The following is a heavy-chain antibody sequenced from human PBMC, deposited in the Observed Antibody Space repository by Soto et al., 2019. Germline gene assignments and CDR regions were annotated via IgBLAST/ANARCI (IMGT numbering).Heavy chain of an antibody. CDR1: GFTFGSYW. D-gene: IGHD6-19*01. CDR3: GKRPLAGSGWTFDY. J-gene: IGHJ4*02. V-gene: IGHV3-7*01. CDR2: IKMDASEK. Sequence: PGGSLRLSCAASGFTFGSYWMSWVRQAPGKGLEWLATIKMDASEKKYVDSVKGRFTMSRDDSKNTVFLQINSLRTEDTAVYYWGKRPLAGSGWTFDYWGKGTSVTVSS.